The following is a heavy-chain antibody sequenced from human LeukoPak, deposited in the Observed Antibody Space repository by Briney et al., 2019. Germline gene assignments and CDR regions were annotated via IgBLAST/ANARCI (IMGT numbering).Heavy chain of an antibody. J-gene: IGHJ6*02. CDR1: GGSVSSGSYY. V-gene: IGHV4-61*01. Sequence: PSETLSLTCAVSGGSVSSGSYYWSWIRQPPGKGLEWIGYIYYSGSTNYNPSLKSRVTISVDTSKNQFSLRLSSVTAADTAVYYCARGRYDFWSGYYHYYYGMDVWGQGTTVTVSS. D-gene: IGHD3-3*01. CDR2: IYYSGST. CDR3: ARGRYDFWSGYYHYYYGMDV.